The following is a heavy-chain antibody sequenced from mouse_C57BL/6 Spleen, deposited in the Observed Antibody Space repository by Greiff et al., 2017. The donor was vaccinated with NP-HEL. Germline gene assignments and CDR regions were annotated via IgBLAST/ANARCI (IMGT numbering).Heavy chain of an antibody. CDR1: GYSITSGYY. V-gene: IGHV3-6*01. CDR2: ISYDGSN. CDR3: AGGNPSYYFDY. J-gene: IGHJ2*01. Sequence: DVQLQESGPGLVKPSQSLSLTCSVTGYSITSGYYWNWIRQFPGNKLEWMCYISYDGSNNYNPSLKNRISITRDTSKNQFFLKLNSVTTEDTATYYCAGGNPSYYFDYWGQGTTLTVSS.